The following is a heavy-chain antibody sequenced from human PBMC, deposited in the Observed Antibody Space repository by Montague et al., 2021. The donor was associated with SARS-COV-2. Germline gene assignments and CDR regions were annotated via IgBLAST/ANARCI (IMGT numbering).Heavy chain of an antibody. CDR2: INHRGTS. CDR1: GGSFSDYY. J-gene: IGHJ4*02. D-gene: IGHD3-22*01. Sequence: SETLSLTCAVYGGSFSDYYWSWIRQPPGKGLEWIREINHRGTSNYNPSLKSRVSISVDTSKNQFSLYLGSVTAADTAVYYCARGRQHFNMIVVVMTGGEYYFDYWAQGTLVTVSS. CDR3: ARGRQHFNMIVVVMTGGEYYFDY. V-gene: IGHV4-34*01.